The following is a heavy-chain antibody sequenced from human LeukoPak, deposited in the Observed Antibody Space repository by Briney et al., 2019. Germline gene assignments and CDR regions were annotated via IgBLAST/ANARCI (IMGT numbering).Heavy chain of an antibody. Sequence: PSETLSLTCAVYGGSFSGYYWSWIRQPPGKGLEWIGEINHSGSTNYNPSLKSRVTISVDTSKNQFPLKLSSVTAADTAVYYCARGLRIAVAGSFRWFDPWGQGTLVTVSS. D-gene: IGHD6-19*01. CDR3: ARGLRIAVAGSFRWFDP. V-gene: IGHV4-34*01. CDR2: INHSGST. J-gene: IGHJ5*02. CDR1: GGSFSGYY.